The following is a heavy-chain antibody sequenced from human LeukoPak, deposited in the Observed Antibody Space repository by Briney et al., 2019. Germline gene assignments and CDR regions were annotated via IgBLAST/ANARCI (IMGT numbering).Heavy chain of an antibody. J-gene: IGHJ4*02. D-gene: IGHD3-16*02. CDR3: ARGGRYYDYVSGSYRADHFDY. Sequence: ASVKVSCKASGYTFTSYGISWVRQAPGQGVEWMGWISAYNGNTNYAQKLQGRVTMTTDTSTSTAYMDLSSLRSDDTAVYYCARGGRYYDYVSGSYRADHFDYWGQGTLVTVSS. CDR1: GYTFTSYG. CDR2: ISAYNGNT. V-gene: IGHV1-18*01.